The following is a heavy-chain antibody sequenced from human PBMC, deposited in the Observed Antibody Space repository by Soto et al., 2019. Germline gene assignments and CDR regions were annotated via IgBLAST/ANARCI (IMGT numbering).Heavy chain of an antibody. J-gene: IGHJ6*02. CDR3: ARATSAGNGRRVDV. V-gene: IGHV1-46*01. CDR1: GYTFTTYY. CDR2: INPSGGST. D-gene: IGHD6-13*01. Sequence: QVQLVQSGTEVKEPGASVSLSCKASGYTFTTYYIHWVRQAPGQGLEWMGMINPSGGSTTYAQNFQGRVTMTRDTSTSTVYMDLNSLGSDDTAVFYCARATSAGNGRRVDVWGQGNTVTVSS.